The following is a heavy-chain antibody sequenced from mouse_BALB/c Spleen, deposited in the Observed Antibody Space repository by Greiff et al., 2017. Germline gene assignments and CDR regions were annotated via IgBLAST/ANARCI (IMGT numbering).Heavy chain of an antibody. Sequence: VQGVESGPGLVAPSQSLSITCTVSGFSLTSYGVHWVRQPPGKGLEWLGVIWAGGSTNYNSALMSRLSISKDNSKSQVFLKMNSLQTDDTAMYYCARDDTTVVAYYYAMDYWGQGTSVTVSS. CDR3: ARDDTTVVAYYYAMDY. CDR2: IWAGGST. D-gene: IGHD1-1*01. V-gene: IGHV2-9*02. CDR1: GFSLTSYG. J-gene: IGHJ4*01.